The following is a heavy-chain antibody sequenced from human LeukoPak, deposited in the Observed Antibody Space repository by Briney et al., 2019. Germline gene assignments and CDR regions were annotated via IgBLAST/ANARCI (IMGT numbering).Heavy chain of an antibody. J-gene: IGHJ4*02. V-gene: IGHV3-23*01. CDR1: GFTFSIYG. CDR2: ISSSDTSAT. CDR3: AKQFGGNPYYFDS. D-gene: IGHD4-23*01. Sequence: GGSLRLSCAASGFTFSIYGMGWVRQAPGKGLQWVSAISSSDTSATYYADSVKGRFTVSRDNSKNTLYMQMNSLRGEDTAVYYCAKQFGGNPYYFDSWGQGALVTASS.